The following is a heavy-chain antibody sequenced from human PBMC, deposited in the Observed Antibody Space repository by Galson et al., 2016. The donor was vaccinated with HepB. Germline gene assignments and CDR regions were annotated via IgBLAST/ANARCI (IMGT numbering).Heavy chain of an antibody. CDR1: GFTFSSYG. V-gene: IGHV3-30*18. CDR3: AKDLADYYDSTGYYTGLDY. CDR2: ISYDGGYK. D-gene: IGHD3-22*01. Sequence: SLRLSCAASGFTFSSYGMHWVRQAPGKGLEWVAVISYDGGYKYYADSVKGRFTISRDNSKNTLYLQMNSLRAEDTAVYYCAKDLADYYDSTGYYTGLDYWGQGTLVIVSS. J-gene: IGHJ4*02.